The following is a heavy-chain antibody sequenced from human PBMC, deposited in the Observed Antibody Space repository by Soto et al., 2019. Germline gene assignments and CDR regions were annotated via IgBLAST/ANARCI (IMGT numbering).Heavy chain of an antibody. V-gene: IGHV3-73*02. J-gene: IGHJ4*02. CDR2: IRSKANSYAT. CDR3: TRHRDYCSGGSCYSVDY. CDR1: GFTFSGSA. D-gene: IGHD2-15*01. Sequence: EVQLVESGGGLVQPGGSLKLSCAASGFTFSGSAMHWVRQASGKGLEWVGRIRSKANSYATACAASVKGRFTISRDDSKNTAYLQMNSLKTEDTAVYYCTRHRDYCSGGSCYSVDYWGQGTLVTVSS.